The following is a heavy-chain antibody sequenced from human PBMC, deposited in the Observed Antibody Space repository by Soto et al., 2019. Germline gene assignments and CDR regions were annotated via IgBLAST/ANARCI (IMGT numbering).Heavy chain of an antibody. V-gene: IGHV3-7*05. Sequence: QPGGSLRLSCAASGFTFSSYWMSWVRQAPGKGLEWVANIKQDGSEKYYVDSVKGRFTISKDNSKNTLYLQMNSLRAEDTAVYYCGVKVGGNYGSGIFYYYYMDVWGKGTTVTVPS. J-gene: IGHJ6*03. D-gene: IGHD3-10*01. CDR2: IKQDGSEK. CDR3: GVKVGGNYGSGIFYYYYMDV. CDR1: GFTFSSYW.